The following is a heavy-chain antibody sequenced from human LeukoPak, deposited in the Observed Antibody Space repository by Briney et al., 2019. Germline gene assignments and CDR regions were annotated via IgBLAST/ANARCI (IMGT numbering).Heavy chain of an antibody. CDR1: GGSINSYY. V-gene: IGHV4-4*07. CDR3: ATNYTAVSAFDS. Sequence: SETLPLICTVSGGSINSYYWNWIRQPAGKGLEWIGHIYTRGSTKYNPSLKSRVTMSIDTSRNQFSLNLYSVTAADTAVYYCATNYTAVSAFDSWGQGTLVTVSS. CDR2: IYTRGST. J-gene: IGHJ4*02. D-gene: IGHD3-3*01.